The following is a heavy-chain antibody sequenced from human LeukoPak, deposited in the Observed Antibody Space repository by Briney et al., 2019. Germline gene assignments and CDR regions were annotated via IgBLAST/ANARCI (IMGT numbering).Heavy chain of an antibody. D-gene: IGHD1-26*01. CDR1: GYTFTSYA. CDR3: ARERVGGATIFDY. V-gene: IGHV1-3*01. J-gene: IGHJ4*02. CDR2: INAGNGNT. Sequence: ASVKVSCKASGYTFTSYAVHWVRQAPGQRLEWMGWINAGNGNTKYSQKFQGRVTITRDTSASTAYMELSSLRSEDTAVYYCARERVGGATIFDYWGQGTLVTVSS.